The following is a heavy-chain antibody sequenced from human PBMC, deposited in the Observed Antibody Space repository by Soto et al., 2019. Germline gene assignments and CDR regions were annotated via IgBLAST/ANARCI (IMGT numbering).Heavy chain of an antibody. J-gene: IGHJ4*02. CDR1: GYTFTSYG. Sequence: QVQLVQSGAEVKKPGASVKVSCKASGYTFTSYGISWVRQAPGQGLEWMGWISAYNGNTNYAQKLQGRVTMTTDTSTSTAYMELRSLRSDDTAVYYCARAYGHYYDSSGYYKPSTHFDCWGQGTLVTVSS. D-gene: IGHD3-22*01. V-gene: IGHV1-18*01. CDR3: ARAYGHYYDSSGYYKPSTHFDC. CDR2: ISAYNGNT.